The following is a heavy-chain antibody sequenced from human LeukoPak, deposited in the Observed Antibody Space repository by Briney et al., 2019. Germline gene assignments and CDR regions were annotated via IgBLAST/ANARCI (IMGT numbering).Heavy chain of an antibody. CDR3: ARDSRYGGNSFDY. CDR1: GFTFSSYS. D-gene: IGHD4-23*01. CDR2: ISSSSSTI. V-gene: IGHV3-48*01. Sequence: GGSLRLSCAASGFTFSSYSMNWVRQAPGKGLEWVSYISSSSSTIYYADSVKGRFTISRDNAKNSLYLQMNSLRAEDTAVYYCARDSRYGGNSFDYWGQGTLVTVSS. J-gene: IGHJ4*02.